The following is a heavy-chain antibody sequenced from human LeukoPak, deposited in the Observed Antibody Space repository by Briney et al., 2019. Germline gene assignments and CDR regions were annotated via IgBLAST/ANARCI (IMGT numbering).Heavy chain of an antibody. J-gene: IGHJ3*02. CDR1: GYTFTTNG. V-gene: IGHV1-18*01. Sequence: RASVKLSCKASGYTFTTNGISWVRQPPRQGLEWMGWISGYNGNTNSAQNLQGRVTMTTNTSTNTAYMELRSLRSEDTAVYYCASDSRIAIFGGSPGGAFDIWGQGTMVTVSS. CDR3: ASDSRIAIFGGSPGGAFDI. D-gene: IGHD3-3*01. CDR2: ISGYNGNT.